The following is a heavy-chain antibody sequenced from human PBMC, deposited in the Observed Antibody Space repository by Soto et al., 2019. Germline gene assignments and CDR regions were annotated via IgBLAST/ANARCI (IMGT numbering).Heavy chain of an antibody. D-gene: IGHD1-26*01. Sequence: QITLKESGPTLVKPTQTLTLTCTFSGFSLTTDRVGVGWIRQPPGEALEWLAVIYWDDSKTYRPSLESRLTITKDTARDQVALTMTSMDSLDTVTYYCAHAYGGRALWWGQGTLVTVSS. CDR3: AHAYGGRALW. CDR1: GFSLTTDRVG. V-gene: IGHV2-5*02. CDR2: IYWDDSK. J-gene: IGHJ4*02.